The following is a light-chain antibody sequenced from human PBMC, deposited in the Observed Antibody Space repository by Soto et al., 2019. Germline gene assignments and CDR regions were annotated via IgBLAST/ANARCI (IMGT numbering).Light chain of an antibody. CDR2: ENN. J-gene: IGLJ3*02. Sequence: QSVLMQPPSVSAAPGQKVTISCSGSSSNIGNNYVSWYQQLPGTAPKLLIYENNKRPSGIPDRFSGSKSGTSATLGITGLQTGDEADYYCGTWDSGLSAWVFGGGTKLTVL. CDR1: SSNIGNNY. CDR3: GTWDSGLSAWV. V-gene: IGLV1-51*02.